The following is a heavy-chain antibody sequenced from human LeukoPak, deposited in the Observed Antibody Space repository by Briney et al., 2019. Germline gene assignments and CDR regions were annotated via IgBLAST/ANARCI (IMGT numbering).Heavy chain of an antibody. Sequence: KPSETLSLTCTVSGGSISSYYWSWIRQPPGKGLEWIGYIYYSGSTNYNPSLKSRVTISVDTSKNQFSLKLSSVTAADTAVYYCAGYNYDSWGGYSWFDPWGQGTLVTVSS. CDR2: IYYSGST. CDR1: GGSISSYY. D-gene: IGHD3-3*01. J-gene: IGHJ5*02. V-gene: IGHV4-59*12. CDR3: AGYNYDSWGGYSWFDP.